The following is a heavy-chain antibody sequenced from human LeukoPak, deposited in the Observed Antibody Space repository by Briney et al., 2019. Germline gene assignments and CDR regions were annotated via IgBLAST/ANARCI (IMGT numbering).Heavy chain of an antibody. V-gene: IGHV4-30-2*03. J-gene: IGHJ4*02. Sequence: SQTLSLTCTVSGGSISSGGYYWSWIRQPPGKGLEWIGSIYYSGSTYYNPSLKSRVTISVDTSKNQFSLKLSSVTAADTAVYYCARHYATWIQLWPDYFDYWGQGTLVTVSS. CDR3: ARHYATWIQLWPDYFDY. CDR2: IYYSGST. D-gene: IGHD5-18*01. CDR1: GGSISSGGYY.